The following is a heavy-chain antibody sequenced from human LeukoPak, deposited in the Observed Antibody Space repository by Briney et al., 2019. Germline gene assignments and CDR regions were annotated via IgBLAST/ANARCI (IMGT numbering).Heavy chain of an antibody. CDR1: TFTFSSYW. D-gene: IGHD3-10*01. CDR2: TNTDGRST. V-gene: IGHV3-74*01. CDR3: ARGGRGILWFGELLLRGNAFDI. Sequence: GRSMRLSSAVSTFTFSSYWMRWVRQAAGKWLVWVARTNTDGRSTIYTGSMKGPFSIQRDNAKNTLYLQMNSLRAEDTAVYYCARGGRGILWFGELLLRGNAFDIWGQGTVVTVSS. J-gene: IGHJ3*02.